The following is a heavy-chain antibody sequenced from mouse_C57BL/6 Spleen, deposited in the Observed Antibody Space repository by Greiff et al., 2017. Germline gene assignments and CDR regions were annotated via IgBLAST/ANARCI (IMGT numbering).Heavy chain of an antibody. D-gene: IGHD1-1*01. CDR2: ISSGGDYI. V-gene: IGHV5-9-1*02. Sequence: EVNVVESGEGLVKPGGSLKLSCAASGFTFSSYAMSWVRQTPEKRLEWVAYISSGGDYIYYADTVKGRFTISRDNARNTLYLQMSSLKSEDTAMYYCTRGDYGSSFYWYFDVWGTGTTVTVAS. CDR1: GFTFSSYA. CDR3: TRGDYGSSFYWYFDV. J-gene: IGHJ1*03.